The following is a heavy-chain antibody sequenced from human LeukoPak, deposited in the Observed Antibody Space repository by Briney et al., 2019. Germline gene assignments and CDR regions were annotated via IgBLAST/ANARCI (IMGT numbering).Heavy chain of an antibody. CDR3: AKDSGYDSTQFFIDY. D-gene: IGHD3-22*01. J-gene: IGHJ4*02. V-gene: IGHV3-33*06. Sequence: GSLRLSCAASGFTFSSYGMHWVRQAPGKGLVWVAVIWYDGSNKYYADSVKGRFTISRDNSKNTLYLQMNSLRAEDTAVYYCAKDSGYDSTQFFIDYWGEGTLVTVSS. CDR2: IWYDGSNK. CDR1: GFTFSSYG.